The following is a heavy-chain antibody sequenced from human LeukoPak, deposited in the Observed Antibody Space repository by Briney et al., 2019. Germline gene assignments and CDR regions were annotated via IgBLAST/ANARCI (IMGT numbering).Heavy chain of an antibody. CDR1: GGSISSQY. J-gene: IGHJ3*02. Sequence: SETLSLTCTVSGGSISSQYWTWIRQPPGKGPEWIACIDNRGNTNYNPSLRSRVTISIDTSKNQFSLKLSSVTAADTAVYYCARWGDGSGSYRGFDIWGQGTMVTVSS. CDR2: IDNRGNT. D-gene: IGHD3-3*01. CDR3: ARWGDGSGSYRGFDI. V-gene: IGHV4-59*11.